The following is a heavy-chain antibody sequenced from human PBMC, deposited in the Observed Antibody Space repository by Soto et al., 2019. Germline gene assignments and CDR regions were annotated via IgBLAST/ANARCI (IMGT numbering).Heavy chain of an antibody. CDR2: INPSGGST. V-gene: IGHV1-46*01. CDR1: GYTFTSYY. CDR3: ASGQSRDCSSTSCGYYYYGMDV. Sequence: ASVKVSCKASGYTFTSYYMHWVRQAPGQGLEWMGIINPSGGSTSYAQKFQGRVTMTRDTSTSTVYMELSSLRSEDTAVYYCASGQSRDCSSTSCGYYYYGMDVWGQGTTVTVSS. J-gene: IGHJ6*02. D-gene: IGHD2-2*01.